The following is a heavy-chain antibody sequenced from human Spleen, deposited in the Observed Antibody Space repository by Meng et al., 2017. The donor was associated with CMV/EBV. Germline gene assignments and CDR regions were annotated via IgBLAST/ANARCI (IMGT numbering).Heavy chain of an antibody. V-gene: IGHV1-2*02. D-gene: IGHD5-18*01. CDR2: INPNSGGT. CDR1: GYIFTGYY. Sequence: ASVKVSCKASGYIFTGYYMHWVRQAPGQGLEWMGWINPNSGGTKYAQKFQGRVTMTRDTSISTAYMELSRLRSDDTAVYYCARSTAMVTWSVWGQGTTVTVSS. CDR3: ARSTAMVTWSV. J-gene: IGHJ6*02.